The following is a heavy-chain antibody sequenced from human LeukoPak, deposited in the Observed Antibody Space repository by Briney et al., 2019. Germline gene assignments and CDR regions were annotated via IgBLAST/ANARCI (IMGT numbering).Heavy chain of an antibody. CDR1: GYTFTSYG. J-gene: IGHJ5*02. Sequence: ASVKVSCKASGYTFTSYGISWVRRAPGQGLEWMGWISAYNGNTNYAQKLQGRVTMTTDTSTSTAYMELRSLRSEDTAVYYCARDESKPYYYDSSGYYRGPWGQGTLVTVSS. D-gene: IGHD3-22*01. CDR3: ARDESKPYYYDSSGYYRGP. V-gene: IGHV1-18*01. CDR2: ISAYNGNT.